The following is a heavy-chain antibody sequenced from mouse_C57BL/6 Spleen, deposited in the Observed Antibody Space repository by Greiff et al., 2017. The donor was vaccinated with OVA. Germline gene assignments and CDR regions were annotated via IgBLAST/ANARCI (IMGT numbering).Heavy chain of an antibody. CDR3: ARNYGSSYANLGYYFDY. CDR1: GFTFTDYY. Sequence: EVKVVDSGGGLVQPGGSLSLSCAASGFTFTDYYMSWVRQPPGKALEWLGFIRNKANGYTTEYSASVKGRFTISRDNSQSILYLQMNALRAEDSATYYCARNYGSSYANLGYYFDYWGQGTTLTVSS. V-gene: IGHV7-3*01. CDR2: IRNKANGYTT. D-gene: IGHD1-1*01. J-gene: IGHJ2*01.